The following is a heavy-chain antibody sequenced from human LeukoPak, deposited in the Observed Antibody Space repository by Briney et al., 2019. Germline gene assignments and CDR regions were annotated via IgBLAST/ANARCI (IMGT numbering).Heavy chain of an antibody. D-gene: IGHD5-12*01. Sequence: SETLSLTCAVSGYSISSGYFWGWIRQPPGKGLEWIGSIYHSRSTYYNASLRSRVTISVDTSKNVFSLKLSFLSAADTAVYYCARDFSGYDVGYWGQGILVTVSS. J-gene: IGHJ4*02. CDR1: GYSISSGYF. V-gene: IGHV4-38-2*02. CDR3: ARDFSGYDVGY. CDR2: IYHSRST.